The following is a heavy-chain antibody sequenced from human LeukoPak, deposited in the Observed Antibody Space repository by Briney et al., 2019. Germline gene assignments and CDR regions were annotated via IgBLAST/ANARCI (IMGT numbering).Heavy chain of an antibody. J-gene: IGHJ2*01. Sequence: SQTLSLTCAISGDSVSSYSVAWNWIRQSPSRGLEWLGRTYYGSEWYHDYAVSVKGRISINSDASKNQFSLHLNSVTPEDTAVYYCARASGLRRVAWYFDLWGRGTLVAVSS. CDR3: ARASGLRRVAWYFDL. CDR1: GDSVSSYSVA. CDR2: TYYGSEWYH. D-gene: IGHD5/OR15-5a*01. V-gene: IGHV6-1*01.